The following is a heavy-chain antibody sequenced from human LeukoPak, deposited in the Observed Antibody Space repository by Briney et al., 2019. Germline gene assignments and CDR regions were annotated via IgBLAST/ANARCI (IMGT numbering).Heavy chain of an antibody. J-gene: IGHJ5*02. CDR1: GYSFTSYW. V-gene: IGHV5-51*01. Sequence: GESLKLSCKGSGYSFTSYWIGWMRQMPGKGLEWMGIIYPGDSDTRYSPSFQGQVTISADKSISTAYLQWSSLKASDTAMYYCARRGVEQQLVRNWFDPWGQGTLVTVSS. D-gene: IGHD6-13*01. CDR3: ARRGVEQQLVRNWFDP. CDR2: IYPGDSDT.